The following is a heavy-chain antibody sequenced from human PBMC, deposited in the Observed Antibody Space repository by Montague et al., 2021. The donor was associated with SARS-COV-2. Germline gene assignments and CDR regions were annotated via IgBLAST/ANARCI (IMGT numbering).Heavy chain of an antibody. CDR3: ARGHDCSGGSCWWESWCDP. CDR1: GFSLSTSGMC. J-gene: IGHJ5*02. D-gene: IGHD2-15*01. CDR2: IYYSGGT. V-gene: IGHV4-61*08. Sequence: LVKPTQTLTLTCTFSGFSLSTSGMCVSWIRQPPGKGLEWIGYIYYSGGTNYNPSLKSRVTISVDTSKNQFSLKLSSVTAADTAVYYCARGHDCSGGSCWWESWCDPWGQGTLVTVSS.